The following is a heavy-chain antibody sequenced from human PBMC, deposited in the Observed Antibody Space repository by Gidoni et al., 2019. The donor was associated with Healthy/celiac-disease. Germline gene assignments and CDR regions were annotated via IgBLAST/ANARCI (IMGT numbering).Heavy chain of an antibody. CDR2: IYYSGST. J-gene: IGHJ4*02. CDR3: ARHVRTAGPYYFDY. CDR1: GGSLRSSRYY. Sequence: QLQLQESGPGLVKPSETLSLTCTVSGGSLRSSRYYWGWIRQPPGKGLEWIGSIYYSGSTYHNPSLKSRVTISVDTSKNQFSLKLSSVTAADTAVYYCARHVRTAGPYYFDYWGQGTLVTVSS. D-gene: IGHD6-13*01. V-gene: IGHV4-39*01.